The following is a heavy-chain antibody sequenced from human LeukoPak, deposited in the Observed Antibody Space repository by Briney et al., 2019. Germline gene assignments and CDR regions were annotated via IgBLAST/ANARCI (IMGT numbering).Heavy chain of an antibody. J-gene: IGHJ4*02. Sequence: GGSLRLSCAASGFTFSSYAMSWVRQAPGKGLEWVSGISGGGGSTNYADSVKGRFTISRDNSENMLYLQMNSLRVEDTAVYFCAKDRPNYYGSNGHYYRRDGDYWGQGTLVTVSS. D-gene: IGHD3-22*01. CDR1: GFTFSSYA. V-gene: IGHV3-23*01. CDR3: AKDRPNYYGSNGHYYRRDGDY. CDR2: ISGGGGST.